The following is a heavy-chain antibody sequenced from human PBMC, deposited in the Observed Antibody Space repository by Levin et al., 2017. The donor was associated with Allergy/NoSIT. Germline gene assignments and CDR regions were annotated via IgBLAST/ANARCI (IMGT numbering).Heavy chain of an antibody. D-gene: IGHD5-18*01. CDR3: AAMVTPWYFDL. V-gene: IGHV3-53*01. Sequence: GGSLRLSCAASGFTVSSNYMSWVRQAPGKGLEWVSVIYSGGSTYYADSVKGRFTISRDNSKNTLYLQMNSLRAEDTAVYYCAAMVTPWYFDLWGRGTLVTVSS. CDR2: IYSGGST. CDR1: GFTVSSNY. J-gene: IGHJ2*01.